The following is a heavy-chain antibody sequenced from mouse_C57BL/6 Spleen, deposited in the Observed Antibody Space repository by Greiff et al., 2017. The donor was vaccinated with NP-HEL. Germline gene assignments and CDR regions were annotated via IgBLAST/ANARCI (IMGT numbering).Heavy chain of an antibody. J-gene: IGHJ1*03. Sequence: QVQLKQSGPGLVQPSQSLSITCTVSGFSLTSYGVHWVRQSPGKGLEWLGVIWSGGSTDYNADFISRLSISKDNPKSQVFFKMNSLQADDTAIYYCARVPVPTGWYFDVWGTGTTVTVSS. CDR2: IWSGGST. CDR3: ARVPVPTGWYFDV. V-gene: IGHV2-2*01. CDR1: GFSLTSYG.